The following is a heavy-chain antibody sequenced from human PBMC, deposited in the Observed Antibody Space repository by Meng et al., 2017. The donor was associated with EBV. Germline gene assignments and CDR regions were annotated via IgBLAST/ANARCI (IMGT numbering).Heavy chain of an antibody. V-gene: IGHV3-74*01. CDR2: INSDGSST. CDR3: VRGYGGSYLGGDH. D-gene: IGHD1-26*01. J-gene: IGHJ5*02. Sequence: EVQLVGSGGGLFQPGGSLRLSCAASEFTFSTYWMHWVRQGPGKGLVWVSRINSDGSSTSYADSVKGRFSISRDNAKNTLYLQMNSLTVDDTAIYYCVRGYGGSYLGGDHWGQGTLVTVSS. CDR1: EFTFSTYW.